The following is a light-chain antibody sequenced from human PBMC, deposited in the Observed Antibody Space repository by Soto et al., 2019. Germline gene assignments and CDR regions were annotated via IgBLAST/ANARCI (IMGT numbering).Light chain of an antibody. V-gene: IGKV1-5*01. CDR1: QSISSW. J-gene: IGKJ1*01. CDR2: DAS. Sequence: DIQMTQSPSTLSASVGDRVTITCRASQSISSWLAWYQQKPGKAPRLLIYDASDLESGVPSRFSGSGSGTEFTLTIAGLQPDDFATYYCHQCYSNPPTFGQGTKVDIK. CDR3: HQCYSNPPT.